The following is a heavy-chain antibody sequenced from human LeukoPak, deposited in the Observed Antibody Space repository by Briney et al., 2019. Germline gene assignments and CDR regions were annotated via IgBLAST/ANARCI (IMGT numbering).Heavy chain of an antibody. CDR2: ISGSGSIT. Sequence: GGSLRLSCAASEFTFNTYAMTWVRQPPGRGLEWVSEISGSGSITHYADSVKGRFTISRDNSKNTLYLQMNSLRAEDTAVYYCAKDYGSMGRAFDIWGQGTMVTVSS. CDR3: AKDYGSMGRAFDI. V-gene: IGHV3-23*01. J-gene: IGHJ3*02. CDR1: EFTFNTYA. D-gene: IGHD3-10*01.